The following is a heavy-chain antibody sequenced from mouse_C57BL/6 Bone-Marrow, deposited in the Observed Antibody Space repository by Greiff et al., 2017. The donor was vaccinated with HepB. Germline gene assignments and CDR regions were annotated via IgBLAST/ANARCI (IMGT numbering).Heavy chain of an antibody. CDR3: ARGGPTIVTTWYFDV. D-gene: IGHD2-5*01. V-gene: IGHV5-4*01. CDR2: ISDGGSYT. J-gene: IGHJ1*03. CDR1: GFTFSSYA. Sequence: EVQLVESGGGLVKPGGSLKLSCAASGFTFSSYAMSWVRQTPEKRLEWVATISDGGSYTYYPDNVKGRFTISRDNAKNNLYLQMSQLKSEDTAMYYCARGGPTIVTTWYFDVWGTGTTVTVSS.